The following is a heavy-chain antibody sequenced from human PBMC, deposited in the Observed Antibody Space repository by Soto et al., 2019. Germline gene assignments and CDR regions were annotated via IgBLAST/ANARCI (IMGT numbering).Heavy chain of an antibody. CDR1: NGSISSYY. CDR3: ARVPGT. CDR2: IYYSGST. V-gene: IGHV4-59*01. Sequence: SETLSVTCSFSNGSISSYYWTWIRQPPGKGLEWIGFIYYSGSTSYNPSLKSRVTMSVDTSKNQFSLKLSSVNAADTAVYYCARVPGTWGQGTLVTAPQ. J-gene: IGHJ5*02.